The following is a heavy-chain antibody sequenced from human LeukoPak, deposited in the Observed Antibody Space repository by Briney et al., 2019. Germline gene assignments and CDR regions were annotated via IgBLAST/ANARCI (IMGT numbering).Heavy chain of an antibody. CDR3: AKDRGRFLEWLLTGDY. V-gene: IGHV3-21*04. D-gene: IGHD3-3*01. J-gene: IGHJ4*02. CDR2: ISGSSSYI. Sequence: TTGGSLRLSCAASGFTFSSYSMNWVRQAPGKGLEWVSSISGSSSYIYYADSVKGRFTISRDNAKNTLYLQMNSLRAEDTAVYYCAKDRGRFLEWLLTGDYWGQGTLVTVSS. CDR1: GFTFSSYS.